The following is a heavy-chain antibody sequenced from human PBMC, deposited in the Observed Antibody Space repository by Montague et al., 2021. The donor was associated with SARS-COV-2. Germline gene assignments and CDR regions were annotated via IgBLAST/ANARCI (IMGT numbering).Heavy chain of an antibody. CDR2: ISYDGSSK. CDR1: GFIFSNFA. V-gene: IGHV3-30*04. D-gene: IGHD5-24*01. CDR3: ARGDGYNPPTDIDN. Sequence: SLRLSFSASGFIFSNFAFHWVRQAPGKGLEWAAVISYDGSSKDYAESVRGRFTVSRDNSQKTLYVQLNSLRVEDTAIYYCARGDGYNPPTDIDNWGQGTLVTVSS. J-gene: IGHJ4*02.